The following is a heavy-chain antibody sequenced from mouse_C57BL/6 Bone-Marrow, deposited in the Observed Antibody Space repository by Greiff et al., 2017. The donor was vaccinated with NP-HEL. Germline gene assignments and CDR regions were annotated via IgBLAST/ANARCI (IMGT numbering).Heavy chain of an antibody. Sequence: DVKLVESEGGLVQPGSSMKLSCTASGFTFSDYYMAWVRQVPEKGLEWVANITYDGSSTYYLASLKSRFILSRDNAQNILYLQMGRLKSEDTATYYCAREGGLRRRTYAMDYWGQGTSVTVSS. V-gene: IGHV5-16*01. D-gene: IGHD2-4*01. CDR3: AREGGLRRRTYAMDY. CDR1: GFTFSDYY. CDR2: ITYDGSST. J-gene: IGHJ4*01.